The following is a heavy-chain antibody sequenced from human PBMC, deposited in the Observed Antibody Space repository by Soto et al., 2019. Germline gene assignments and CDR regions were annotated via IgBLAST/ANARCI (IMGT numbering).Heavy chain of an antibody. CDR1: GFTFSSYA. Sequence: EVHLLESGGNVVQPGGSLRLSCAASGFTFSSYAMNWVRQAPGKGLEWVSSISGNGRNTYYADSVKGRFTICRDRSKNTLYLKLDRLIVEDTAFYCCAEGGSSLGCLAFGAHVDSWGEGTLVTVSS. D-gene: IGHD3-10*01. CDR2: ISGNGRNT. CDR3: AEGGSSLGCLAFGAHVDS. V-gene: IGHV3-23*01. J-gene: IGHJ4*02.